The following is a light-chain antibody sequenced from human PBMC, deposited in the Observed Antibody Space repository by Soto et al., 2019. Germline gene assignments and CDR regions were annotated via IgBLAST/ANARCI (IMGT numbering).Light chain of an antibody. J-gene: IGLJ7*01. Sequence: QSVVTQEPSLTVSPGGTVTLTCGCSTGDVTNGRWPYWFQQRPGQVPRTLIHDTSNKHSWTPARFSGSLLGGKAALTLSGAQPEDEAAYYCLLFYDGVAVFGGGTQLTVL. V-gene: IGLV7-46*01. CDR1: TGDVTNGRW. CDR2: DTS. CDR3: LLFYDGVAV.